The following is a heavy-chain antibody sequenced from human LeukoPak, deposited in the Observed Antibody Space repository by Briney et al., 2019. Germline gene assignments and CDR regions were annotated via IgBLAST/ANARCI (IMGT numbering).Heavy chain of an antibody. J-gene: IGHJ3*02. V-gene: IGHV3-30-3*01. CDR3: ARKESEILYYDFWSGTPRDAFDI. D-gene: IGHD3-3*01. CDR1: GFTFSSYA. Sequence: GGSLRLSCAASGFTFSSYAMHWVRQAPGKGLEWVAVISYDGSNKYYADSVKGRFTISRDNSKNTLYLQMNSLRAEDTAVYYCARKESEILYYDFWSGTPRDAFDIWGQGTMVTVSS. CDR2: ISYDGSNK.